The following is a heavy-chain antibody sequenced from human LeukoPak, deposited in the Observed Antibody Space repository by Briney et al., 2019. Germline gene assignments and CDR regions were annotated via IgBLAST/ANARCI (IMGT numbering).Heavy chain of an antibody. CDR3: ARATMVQGVIAPPFDY. Sequence: GASVKVSCKASVYTCTSSAISWVRQAPGQGLERMGWISAYNGNTNYAQKLRGRVTMTTDTSTSTAYMELRSLRSDDTAVYYCARATMVQGVIAPPFDYWGQGTLVTVSS. CDR1: VYTCTSSA. J-gene: IGHJ4*02. D-gene: IGHD3-10*01. CDR2: ISAYNGNT. V-gene: IGHV1-18*01.